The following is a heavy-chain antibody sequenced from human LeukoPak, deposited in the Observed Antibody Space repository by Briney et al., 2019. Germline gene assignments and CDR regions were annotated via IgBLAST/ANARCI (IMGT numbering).Heavy chain of an antibody. CDR2: IYPGDSDT. V-gene: IGHV5-51*01. Sequence: GESLKISCKGSGYSFTDYWIGWVRQMPGRGLEWMGIIYPGDSDTRYSPSFQGQVTISADKSISTAYLQWSSLEASDTALYYYARRSDSSNWYFYYWGQGTLSPSPQ. CDR3: ARRSDSSNWYFYY. D-gene: IGHD6-13*01. J-gene: IGHJ4*02. CDR1: GYSFTDYW.